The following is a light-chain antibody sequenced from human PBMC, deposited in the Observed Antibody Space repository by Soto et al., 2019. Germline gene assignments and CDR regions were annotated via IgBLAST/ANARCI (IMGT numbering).Light chain of an antibody. Sequence: EIVLTQSPGTLSLSPGERATLSCRASQTVKSKYLAWYQQKPGQAPRLLIYGASSRATGIPDRFSGSGSETDFTLTISRLEPEDFAMYSCQQYGSSPLTFGGGNKVEIK. CDR2: GAS. CDR1: QTVKSKY. CDR3: QQYGSSPLT. J-gene: IGKJ4*01. V-gene: IGKV3-20*01.